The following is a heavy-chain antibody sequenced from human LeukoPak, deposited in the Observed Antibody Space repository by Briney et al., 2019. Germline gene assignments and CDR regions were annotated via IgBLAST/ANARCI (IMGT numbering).Heavy chain of an antibody. CDR2: IYYSGST. Sequence: PSETLSLTCTVSGGSISSSGYYWGWIRQPPGKGLEWIGSIYYSGSTYYNPSLKSRVTISVDTSKNQFSLKLSSVTAADTAVYYCATEWELFNYWGQGTLVTVSS. J-gene: IGHJ4*02. CDR3: ATEWELFNY. D-gene: IGHD1-26*01. V-gene: IGHV4-39*07. CDR1: GGSISSSGYY.